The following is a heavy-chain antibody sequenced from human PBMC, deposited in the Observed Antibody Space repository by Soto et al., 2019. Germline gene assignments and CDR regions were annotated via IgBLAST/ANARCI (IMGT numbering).Heavy chain of an antibody. CDR1: GASVSSATHY. CDR2: IYYSGTT. D-gene: IGHD2-15*01. Sequence: SETLSLTCTVSGASVSSATHYWNWIRQPPGKPLEWIGYIYYSGTTNYNPSLRSRVTISLDRSNDQFSLKLSSVTAADTAVYYCARDNTCSGGSCYSGNWFDPWGQGTLVTVSS. CDR3: ARDNTCSGGSCYSGNWFDP. J-gene: IGHJ5*02. V-gene: IGHV4-61*01.